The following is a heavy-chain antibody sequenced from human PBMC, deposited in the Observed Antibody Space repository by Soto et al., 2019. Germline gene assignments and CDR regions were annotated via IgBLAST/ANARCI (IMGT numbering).Heavy chain of an antibody. Sequence: LSLTCAVSGDSITTNNWWSWVRQPPGKGLEWIGEIYHNGNTNYNPSLKSRVTMSVDTSKNQFSLKLTSVTAADTAIYYCARDAAVPGETDRFDYWGQGTLVTVSS. D-gene: IGHD6-19*01. CDR2: IYHNGNT. CDR1: GDSITTNNW. CDR3: ARDAAVPGETDRFDY. V-gene: IGHV4-4*02. J-gene: IGHJ4*02.